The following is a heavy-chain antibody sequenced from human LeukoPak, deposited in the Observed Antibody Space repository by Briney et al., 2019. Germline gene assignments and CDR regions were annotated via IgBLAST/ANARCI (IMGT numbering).Heavy chain of an antibody. J-gene: IGHJ4*02. CDR1: GGSISSSSYY. D-gene: IGHD6-19*01. Sequence: NPSETLSLTCTVSGGSISSSSYYWGWIRQPPGKGLEWIGSIYYSGSTYYNPSLKSRVTISVDTSKNQFSLKLSSVTAADTAVYYCAGTGIAVAWGQGTLVTVSS. CDR3: AGTGIAVA. CDR2: IYYSGST. V-gene: IGHV4-39*07.